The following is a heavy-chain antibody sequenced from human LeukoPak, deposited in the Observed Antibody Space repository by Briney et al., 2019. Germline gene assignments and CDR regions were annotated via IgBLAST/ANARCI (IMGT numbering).Heavy chain of an antibody. D-gene: IGHD3-9*01. V-gene: IGHV1-8*01. CDR2: MNPNSGNT. J-gene: IGHJ4*02. CDR1: GYTFTSYD. Sequence: ASVKVSCKASGYTFTSYDINWVRQATGQELEWMGWMNPNSGNTGYAQKFQGRVTMTRNTSISTAYMELSSLRSEDTAVYYCARGIGYFDWSEPDYWGQGTLVTVSS. CDR3: ARGIGYFDWSEPDY.